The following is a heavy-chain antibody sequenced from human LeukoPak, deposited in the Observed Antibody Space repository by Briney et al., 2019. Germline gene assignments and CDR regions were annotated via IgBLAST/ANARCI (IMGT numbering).Heavy chain of an antibody. CDR1: GGSVSSSSYY. J-gene: IGHJ4*02. D-gene: IGHD2-15*01. CDR2: IYYSGTT. CDR3: ARQRLPPYCSGGSCYPDNYFDY. Sequence: SQTLSLTCTVSGGSVSSSSYYWGWLRQPPGKGLEWIGSIYYSGTTYYNPSLKSRGTISVDTSKNQFSLKLSSVTAADTAVYYCARQRLPPYCSGGSCYPDNYFDYWGQGTLVTVSS. V-gene: IGHV4-39*01.